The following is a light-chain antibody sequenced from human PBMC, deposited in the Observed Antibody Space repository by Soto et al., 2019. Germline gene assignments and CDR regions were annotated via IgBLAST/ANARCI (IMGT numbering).Light chain of an antibody. CDR2: EVR. CDR1: MRDVGAYNL. V-gene: IGLV2-14*01. CDR3: SSYTSKSSLI. Sequence: QSALTQPASVSGSPGQTITISCAGTMRDVGAYNLVSWYQQHPGRAPQLIIYEVRNRPSGISFRFSGSKSGNTASLTISGLQAEDEADYYCSSYTSKSSLIFGGGTKLTVL. J-gene: IGLJ2*01.